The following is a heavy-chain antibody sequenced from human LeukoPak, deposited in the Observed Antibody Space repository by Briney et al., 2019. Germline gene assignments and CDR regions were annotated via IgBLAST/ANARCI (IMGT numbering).Heavy chain of an antibody. CDR2: ISDTGMTI. CDR1: GFSINAYY. V-gene: IGHV3-11*04. J-gene: IGHJ4*02. Sequence: GGSLRLSCEASGFSINAYYLNWIXQAPGKGXEWVSYISDTGMTIKYADSVKGRFTISKDTAKNSFYLQMDSLRDEDTAVYYCVTDLNWNYGDPPYWGQGALVAAST. CDR3: VTDLNWNYGDPPY. D-gene: IGHD1-7*01.